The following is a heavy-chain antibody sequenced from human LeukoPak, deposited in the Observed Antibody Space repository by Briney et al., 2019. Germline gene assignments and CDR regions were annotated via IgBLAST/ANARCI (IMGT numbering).Heavy chain of an antibody. Sequence: GGSLRLSCAASGFTFSDYYMSWIRQAPGKGLEWVSYISSSGSTIYYADSVKGRFTISRDNAKNSLYLQMNSLRAEDTAVYYCGGGRLLWFGELPSNNWFDPWGQGTLVTVSS. V-gene: IGHV3-11*01. J-gene: IGHJ5*02. CDR2: ISSSGSTI. D-gene: IGHD3-10*01. CDR3: GGGRLLWFGELPSNNWFDP. CDR1: GFTFSDYY.